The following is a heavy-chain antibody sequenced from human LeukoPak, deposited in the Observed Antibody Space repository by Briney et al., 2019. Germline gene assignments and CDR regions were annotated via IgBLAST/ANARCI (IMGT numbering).Heavy chain of an antibody. D-gene: IGHD6-19*01. CDR1: GGTFSSYA. V-gene: IGHV1-69*05. CDR2: IIPIFGTA. Sequence: ASVKVSRKASGGTFSSYAISWVRQAPGQGLEWMGRIIPIFGTANYAQKFQGRVTITTDESTSTAYMELSSLRSEDTAVYYCARGTSSGHDAFDIWGQGTMVTVSS. J-gene: IGHJ3*02. CDR3: ARGTSSGHDAFDI.